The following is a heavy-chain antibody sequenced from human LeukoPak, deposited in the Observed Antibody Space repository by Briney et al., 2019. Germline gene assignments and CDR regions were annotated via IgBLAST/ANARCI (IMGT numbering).Heavy chain of an antibody. D-gene: IGHD6-13*01. CDR1: GFTFSSYG. V-gene: IGHV3-33*01. CDR3: ARGGSGSWYNDY. CDR2: IWYDGSNK. Sequence: PGGSLTLSCAASGFTFSSYGMNWVRQAPGKGLEWVAVIWYDGSNKYYGDSVKGRFTISRDNSKNTLYLQMNSLRAEDTTVYYCARGGSGSWYNDYWGQGTPVTVSS. J-gene: IGHJ4*02.